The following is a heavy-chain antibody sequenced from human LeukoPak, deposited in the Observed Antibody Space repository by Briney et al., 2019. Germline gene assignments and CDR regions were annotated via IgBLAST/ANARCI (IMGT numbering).Heavy chain of an antibody. CDR1: GYTFTSYG. J-gene: IGHJ4*02. Sequence: ASVKVSCKASGYTFTSYGISWVRQAPGQGLEWVGWISAYNGNTNYAQKLQGRVTMTTDTSTNTAYMELRSLRSDDTAMYYCARRGVYYYDSSGRANYYFDYWGQGTLVTVSS. D-gene: IGHD3-22*01. V-gene: IGHV1-18*01. CDR2: ISAYNGNT. CDR3: ARRGVYYYDSSGRANYYFDY.